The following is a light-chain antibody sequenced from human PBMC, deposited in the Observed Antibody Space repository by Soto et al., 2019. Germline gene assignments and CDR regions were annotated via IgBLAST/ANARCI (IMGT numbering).Light chain of an antibody. CDR2: AAS. CDR1: QGIRNF. CDR3: QKYSSVPV. Sequence: DIQMTQSPTSLSESVGDRVTITCRASQGIRNFVAWYQQKPGKAPKLLIYAASTLQSGVPSRFSGSGSGTDFTLTITSLQPEDVATYSCQKYSSVPVFGPGTKVEIK. V-gene: IGKV1-27*01. J-gene: IGKJ3*01.